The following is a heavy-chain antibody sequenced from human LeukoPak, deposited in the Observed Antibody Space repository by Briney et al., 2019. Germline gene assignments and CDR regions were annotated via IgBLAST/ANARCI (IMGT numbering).Heavy chain of an antibody. CDR3: ARHLRGLDL. CDR2: IYAADSDT. CDR1: GNSFNNYW. Sequence: GESLKISCQGSGNSFNNYWISWVRQMPGEGLEWMAIIYAADSDTRYSPSFQGQVTLSVDKSISTVYLQWSSLKASDTAVYYCARHLRGLDLWGQGTLVTVSS. J-gene: IGHJ5*02. D-gene: IGHD3-10*01. V-gene: IGHV5-51*01.